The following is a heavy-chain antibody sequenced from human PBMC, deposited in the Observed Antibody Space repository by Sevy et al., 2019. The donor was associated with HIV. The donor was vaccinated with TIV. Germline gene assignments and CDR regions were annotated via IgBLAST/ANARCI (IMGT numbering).Heavy chain of an antibody. Sequence: GGSLRLSCIGSGFSFSYYGIHWVRQSPGKGLDWVALISHDGINEYYADSLKGRFTISRNNSKNKVYPEMNSLRHEDTANYFCSNAYSGSYSHAYLYALDVWGERTTVTVSS. D-gene: IGHD1-26*01. CDR3: SNAYSGSYSHAYLYALDV. CDR2: ISHDGINE. J-gene: IGHJ6*04. V-gene: IGHV3-30*18. CDR1: GFSFSYYG.